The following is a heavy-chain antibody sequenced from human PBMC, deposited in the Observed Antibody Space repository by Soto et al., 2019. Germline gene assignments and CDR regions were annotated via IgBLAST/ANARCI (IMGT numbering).Heavy chain of an antibody. CDR1: GFTFSSYG. J-gene: IGHJ6*03. V-gene: IGHV3-33*01. Sequence: GGSLRLSCAASGFTFSSYGMHWVRQAPGKGLEWVAVIWYDGSNKYYADSVKGRFTISRDNSKNTLYLQMNSLRAEDTAVYYCARDGGRDYYYYYMDVWGKGTTVTVSS. CDR2: IWYDGSNK. D-gene: IGHD2-15*01. CDR3: ARDGGRDYYYYYMDV.